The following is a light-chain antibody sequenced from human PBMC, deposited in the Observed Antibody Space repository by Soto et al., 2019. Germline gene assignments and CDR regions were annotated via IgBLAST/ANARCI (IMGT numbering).Light chain of an antibody. Sequence: QSALTQPASVSGSPGQSITISCTGTSSDVGGYKYVSWYQQHPGKAPKLMIYEVSNRPSGVSNRFSGSKSGNMASLTISGLQAEDEADYYCSSYTTSYFYVFGPGTKVTVL. CDR2: EVS. CDR3: SSYTTSYFYV. V-gene: IGLV2-14*01. CDR1: SSDVGGYKY. J-gene: IGLJ1*01.